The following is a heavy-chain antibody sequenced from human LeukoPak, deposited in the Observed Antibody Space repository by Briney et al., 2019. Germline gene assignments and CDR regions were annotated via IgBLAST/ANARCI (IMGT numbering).Heavy chain of an antibody. CDR1: GYTFTGYY. CDR3: ARDGGIAVGFIDYYYYYMDV. D-gene: IGHD6-19*01. J-gene: IGHJ6*03. V-gene: IGHV1-2*02. CDR2: INPNSGGT. Sequence: GASVKVSRKASGYTFTGYYMHWVRQAPGQGLEWMGWINPNSGGTNYAQKFQGRVTMTRDTSVSTAYMEVSRLRSDDTAVYYCARDGGIAVGFIDYYYYYMDVWGKGTTVTVSS.